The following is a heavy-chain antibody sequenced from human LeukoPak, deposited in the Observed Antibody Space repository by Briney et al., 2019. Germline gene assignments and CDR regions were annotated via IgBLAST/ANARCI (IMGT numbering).Heavy chain of an antibody. V-gene: IGHV4-39*01. CDR3: ATHGGDGSNSASFDH. Sequence: SETLSLTCTVSGGSTSNSRYYWGWIRQPPGKGLEWIGSIYYSGNTYQNPSLKSRVTMSVDTSKNQFSLKLSSVTAADTAVYYCATHGGDGSNSASFDHWGQGTLVAVSS. CDR1: GGSTSNSRYY. D-gene: IGHD5-24*01. CDR2: IYYSGNT. J-gene: IGHJ4*02.